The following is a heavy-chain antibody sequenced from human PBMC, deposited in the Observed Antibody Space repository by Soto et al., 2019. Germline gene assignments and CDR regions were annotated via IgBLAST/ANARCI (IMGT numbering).Heavy chain of an antibody. CDR1: GGSFSGYY. Sequence: SETLSLTCAVYGGSFSGYYLSCIRRPPGKWLEWIGEINHSGSTNYNPSLKSRVTISVDTSKNQFSLKLSSVTAADTAVYYCARARATNHDAFDIWGQGTMVTVSS. CDR2: INHSGST. D-gene: IGHD2-8*01. J-gene: IGHJ3*02. CDR3: ARARATNHDAFDI. V-gene: IGHV4-34*01.